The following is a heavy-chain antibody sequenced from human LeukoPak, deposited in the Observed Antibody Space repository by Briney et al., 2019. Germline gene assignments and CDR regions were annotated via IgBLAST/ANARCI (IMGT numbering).Heavy chain of an antibody. CDR2: IYTSGST. CDR3: ARSPGGTGGNWFDP. Sequence: PSETLSLTCTVSGGSISSYYWSWIRQPPGKGLEWIGYIYTSGSTNYYPSLKSRVTISVDTSKNQFSLKLSSVTAADTAVYYCARSPGGTGGNWFDPWGQGTLVTVSS. V-gene: IGHV4-4*09. J-gene: IGHJ5*02. D-gene: IGHD1-14*01. CDR1: GGSISSYY.